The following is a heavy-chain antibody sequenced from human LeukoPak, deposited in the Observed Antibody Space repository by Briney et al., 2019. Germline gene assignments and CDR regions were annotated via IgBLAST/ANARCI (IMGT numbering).Heavy chain of an antibody. D-gene: IGHD3-22*01. CDR2: IYFSGSA. V-gene: IGHV4-39*01. J-gene: IGHJ4*02. Sequence: SETLSLTCTVSGASIDSANYYWGWIRQPPGKGLEWIGSIYFSGSAYYKSSLMSRVTISLDTSKNQFSLKLSSVTAADTAVYYCARLNFAYDNSGYLDYWGQGTLLTVSS. CDR1: GASIDSANYY. CDR3: ARLNFAYDNSGYLDY.